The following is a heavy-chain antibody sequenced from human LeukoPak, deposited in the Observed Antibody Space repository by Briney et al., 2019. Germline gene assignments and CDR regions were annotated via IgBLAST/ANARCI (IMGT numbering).Heavy chain of an antibody. D-gene: IGHD3-22*01. CDR3: ASDPEYYYDSSGYYPAGDY. V-gene: IGHV3-7*01. J-gene: IGHJ4*02. Sequence: GGSLRLSCAASGFTFSSYWMSWVRRAPGKGLEWVANIKQDGSEKYYVDSVKGRFTISRDNAKNSLYLQMNSLRTEDTAVYYCASDPEYYYDSSGYYPAGDYWGQGTLVTVSS. CDR1: GFTFSSYW. CDR2: IKQDGSEK.